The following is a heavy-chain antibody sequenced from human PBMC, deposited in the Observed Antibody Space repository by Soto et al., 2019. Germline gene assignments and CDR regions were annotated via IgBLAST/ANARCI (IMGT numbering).Heavy chain of an antibody. CDR1: GGSISSGDYY. Sequence: SETLSLTCTVSGGSISSGDYYWSWIRQPPGKGLEWIGYIYYSGSTYYNPSLKSRITISVGTSSNQFFLEMTSVTAADTAVYYFARGIFSGTSYSGGWYFFDYWGQGALVTVSS. J-gene: IGHJ4*02. D-gene: IGHD3-10*01. CDR2: IYYSGST. CDR3: ARGIFSGTSYSGGWYFFDY. V-gene: IGHV4-30-4*01.